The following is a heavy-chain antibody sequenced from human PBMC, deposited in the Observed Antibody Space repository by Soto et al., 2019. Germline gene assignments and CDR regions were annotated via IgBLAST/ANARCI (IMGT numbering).Heavy chain of an antibody. Sequence: QVQLVESGGGVVQPGRSLRLSCTPSGFIFSSYGMHWVRQAPGKGVARLAVIRYDGSRKYYADSLKGRFTISRDNSENTLFLQMNSLRDEDTAFYYCASVKQPIGAYDSPFDYWGQGTLVTVSS. J-gene: IGHJ4*02. D-gene: IGHD3-16*01. CDR1: GFIFSSYG. CDR3: ASVKQPIGAYDSPFDY. CDR2: IRYDGSRK. V-gene: IGHV3-33*01.